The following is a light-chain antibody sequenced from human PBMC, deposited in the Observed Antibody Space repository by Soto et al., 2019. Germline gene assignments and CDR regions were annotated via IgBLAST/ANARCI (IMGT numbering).Light chain of an antibody. CDR3: QQSSRTPWT. CDR2: DAS. V-gene: IGKV1-5*01. Sequence: DIRMTQSPSTLAAYVGDSVTIGCRASQSISNWLAWYQQKPGKAPKLLIYDASTLESGVPSRFSGSGSGTDFTLTISSLQPEDFATYYCQQSSRTPWTFGQGTKVDI. CDR1: QSISNW. J-gene: IGKJ1*01.